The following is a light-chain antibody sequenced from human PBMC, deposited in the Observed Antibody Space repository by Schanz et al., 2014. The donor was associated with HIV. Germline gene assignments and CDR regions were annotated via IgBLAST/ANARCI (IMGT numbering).Light chain of an antibody. CDR3: QQYGSSPLSIT. J-gene: IGKJ5*01. CDR1: QTVGSNS. CDR2: SAS. Sequence: EIVLTQSPVILSLSPGERATLSCRASQTVGSNSLGWYQQKRGQVPRLLIYSASSRATGIPDRFSGSGSGTDFTLTISRLEPEDFAVYYCQQYGSSPLSITFGQGTRLEIK. V-gene: IGKV3-20*01.